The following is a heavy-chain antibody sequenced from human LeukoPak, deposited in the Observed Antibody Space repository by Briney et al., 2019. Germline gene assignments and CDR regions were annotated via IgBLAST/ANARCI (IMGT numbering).Heavy chain of an antibody. V-gene: IGHV4-31*03. CDR1: GGSISSGGYY. CDR3: ARARGYSGYEMGY. J-gene: IGHJ4*02. Sequence: ASETLSLTCTVSGGSISSGGYYWSWIRQHPGKGLEWIGYIYYSGSTYYNPSLKSRVTISVDTSKKQFSLKLSSVTAADTAVYYWARARGYSGYEMGYWGQGTLVTVSS. D-gene: IGHD5-12*01. CDR2: IYYSGST.